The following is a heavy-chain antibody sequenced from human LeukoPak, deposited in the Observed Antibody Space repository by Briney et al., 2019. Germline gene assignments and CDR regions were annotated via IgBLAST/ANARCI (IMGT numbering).Heavy chain of an antibody. J-gene: IGHJ4*02. V-gene: IGHV1-2*02. D-gene: IGHD4-11*01. CDR3: ARDMSNYGVIRD. Sequence: ASVKVSCKAFGYTFIGYYMHWVRQAPGQGLEWMGWINPNSGGTNYAQMFQGRVTMTRDTSISTAYMELSRLRSDDTAVYYCARDMSNYGVIRDWGQGTLVTVSS. CDR1: GYTFIGYY. CDR2: INPNSGGT.